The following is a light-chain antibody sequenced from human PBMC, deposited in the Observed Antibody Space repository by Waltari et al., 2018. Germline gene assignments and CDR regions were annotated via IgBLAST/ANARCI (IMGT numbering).Light chain of an antibody. J-gene: IGKJ2*03. CDR3: QQYNTYSS. V-gene: IGKV1-5*03. Sequence: DIPMTQSPSTVTASVGDTITITCRASQSISNYLAWYQQKPGKAPKLLIYKASSSGSGVPSRFSGSGSGTEFTLTISSLQPDDFATYYCQQYNTYSSFGQGTKLEIK. CDR2: KAS. CDR1: QSISNY.